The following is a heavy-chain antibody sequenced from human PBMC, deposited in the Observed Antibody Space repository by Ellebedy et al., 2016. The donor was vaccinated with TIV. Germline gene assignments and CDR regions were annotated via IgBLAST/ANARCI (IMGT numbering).Heavy chain of an antibody. CDR2: IKEDGSKT. CDR3: ARGEGWIDN. Sequence: GGSLRLXXAASGFTFSSYWMKWARQAPGKGLEWVATIKEDGSKTYYVDSVKGRFTISRDNAKNPRYLQMNSLRAEDTAVYFCARGEGWIDNWGQGTLVTVSS. D-gene: IGHD5-24*01. CDR1: GFTFSSYW. V-gene: IGHV3-7*04. J-gene: IGHJ4*02.